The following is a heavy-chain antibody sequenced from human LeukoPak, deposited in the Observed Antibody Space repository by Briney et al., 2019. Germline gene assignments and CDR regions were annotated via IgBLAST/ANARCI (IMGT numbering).Heavy chain of an antibody. V-gene: IGHV1-69*06. J-gene: IGHJ6*04. Sequence: SVKVSCKASGGTFSSYAISWVRQAPGQGLEWMGGIIPIFGTAYYAQKFQGRVTITADKSTSTAYMELSSLRSEDTAVYYCAREGIAAAGDYYGMDVWGKGTMVTASS. D-gene: IGHD6-13*01. CDR2: IIPIFGTA. CDR1: GGTFSSYA. CDR3: AREGIAAAGDYYGMDV.